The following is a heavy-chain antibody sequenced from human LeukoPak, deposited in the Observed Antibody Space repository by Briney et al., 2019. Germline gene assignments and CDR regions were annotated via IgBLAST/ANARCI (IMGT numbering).Heavy chain of an antibody. J-gene: IGHJ4*02. CDR2: IYPGDSET. CDR3: ARSYDSGGTFDS. CDR1: GYSFTTYW. Sequence: GESLKISCKGSGYSFTTYWIAWVRQMPGKGLEWMGIIYPGDSETRYSPSFQGQVTISADTSISSAYLQWSSLKASDTAMYYCARSYDSGGTFDSWGQGTLVIVSS. D-gene: IGHD3-22*01. V-gene: IGHV5-51*01.